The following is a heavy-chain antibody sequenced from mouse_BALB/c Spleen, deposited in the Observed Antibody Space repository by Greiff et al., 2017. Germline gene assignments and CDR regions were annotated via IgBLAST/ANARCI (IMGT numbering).Heavy chain of an antibody. CDR1: GFTFSSYA. V-gene: IGHV5-6-5*01. D-gene: IGHD4-1*01. CDR2: ISSGGST. J-gene: IGHJ3*01. CDR3: ARDGTYTWFAY. Sequence: DVKLVESGGGLVKPGGSLKLSCAASGFTFSSYAMSWVRQSPEKRLEWVASISSGGSTYYPDSVKGRFTISRDNARNILYLQMSSLRSEDTAMYYCARDGTYTWFAYWGQGTLVTVSA.